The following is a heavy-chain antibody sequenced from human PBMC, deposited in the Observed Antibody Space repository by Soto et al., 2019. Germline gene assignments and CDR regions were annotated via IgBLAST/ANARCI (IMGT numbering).Heavy chain of an antibody. J-gene: IGHJ6*03. CDR1: CGSISSYY. V-gene: IGHV4-59*01. Sequence: TSETLSLTCTVSCGSISSYYWSWIRQPPGKGLEWSGYIYYSGSTNYNPSLKSRVTISVDTCKNQFSLKLSSVTAADTAVYYCARGDGSNYVYYYYMDVWGKGTTVTVSS. CDR2: IYYSGST. D-gene: IGHD4-4*01. CDR3: ARGDGSNYVYYYYMDV.